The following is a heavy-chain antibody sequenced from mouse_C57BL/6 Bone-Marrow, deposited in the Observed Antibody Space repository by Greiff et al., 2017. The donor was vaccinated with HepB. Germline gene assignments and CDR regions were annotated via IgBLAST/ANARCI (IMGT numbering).Heavy chain of an antibody. D-gene: IGHD2-4*01. CDR3: TTYDYDGAY. J-gene: IGHJ3*01. Sequence: LVESGAELVRPGASVKLSCTASGFNIKDDYMHWVKQRPEQGLEWIGWIDPENGDTEYASKFQGKATITADTSSNTAYLQLSSLTSEDTAVYYCTTYDYDGAYWGQGTLVTVSA. CDR2: IDPENGDT. V-gene: IGHV14-4*01. CDR1: GFNIKDDY.